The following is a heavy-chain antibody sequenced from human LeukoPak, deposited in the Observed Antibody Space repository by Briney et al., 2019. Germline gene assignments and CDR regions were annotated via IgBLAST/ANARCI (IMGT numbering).Heavy chain of an antibody. CDR1: GGSISSGGYS. J-gene: IGHJ3*02. Sequence: SQTLSLTCAVSGGSISSGGYSWSWIRQPPGTGLEWIGYIYHSGSTYYNPSLKSRVTISVDTSKNQFSLKLSSVTAADTVVYYCAVRFRLPGDIWGQGTMVTVSS. CDR3: AVRFRLPGDI. CDR2: IYHSGST. D-gene: IGHD3-10*01. V-gene: IGHV4-30-2*01.